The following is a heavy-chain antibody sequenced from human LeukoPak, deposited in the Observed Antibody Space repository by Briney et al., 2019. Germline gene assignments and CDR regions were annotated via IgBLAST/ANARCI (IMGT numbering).Heavy chain of an antibody. CDR2: IWYDGSNK. Sequence: GRSLRLSCAASGFTFSSYGMHWVRQAPGKGLEWVAVIWYDGSNKYYADSVKGRFTISRDNAKNSLYLQINSLRAEDTALYYCARADKDGYGFFGFDYWGQGTLVTVSS. J-gene: IGHJ4*02. V-gene: IGHV3-33*01. CDR1: GFTFSSYG. CDR3: ARADKDGYGFFGFDY. D-gene: IGHD5-18*01.